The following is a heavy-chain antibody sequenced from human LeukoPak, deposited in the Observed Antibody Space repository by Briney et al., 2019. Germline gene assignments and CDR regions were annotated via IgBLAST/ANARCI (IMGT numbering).Heavy chain of an antibody. D-gene: IGHD1-26*01. J-gene: IGHJ4*02. CDR1: GDSVSGNRAT. Sequence: SQTLSLTCAISGDSVSGNRATWNWLRQSPSRGLEWLGRICYRSKWYSDYAVSVKGRITINPDTSKNQFSLLLNSATPGDTAVYFCARDPVGGSTIFDSWGQGTLVTVSS. V-gene: IGHV6-1*01. CDR3: ARDPVGGSTIFDS. CDR2: ICYRSKWYS.